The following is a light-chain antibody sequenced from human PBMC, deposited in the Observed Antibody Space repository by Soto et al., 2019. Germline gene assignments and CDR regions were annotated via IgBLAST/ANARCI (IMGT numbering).Light chain of an antibody. CDR2: DAS. CDR1: QGISSY. CDR3: QQYNSYSLT. Sequence: AIRMTQSPSSLSASTGDRVTITCRASQGISSYLAWYQQKPGKAPKLLIYDASSLESGVPSRFSGSGSGTEFTLTISSLQPDDFATYYCQQYNSYSLTFGQGTKVDIK. V-gene: IGKV1-8*01. J-gene: IGKJ1*01.